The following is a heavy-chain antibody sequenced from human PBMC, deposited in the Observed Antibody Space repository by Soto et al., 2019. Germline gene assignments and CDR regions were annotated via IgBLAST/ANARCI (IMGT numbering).Heavy chain of an antibody. D-gene: IGHD3-22*01. J-gene: IGHJ5*02. V-gene: IGHV3-23*01. CDR3: AKRKYYDTSALWAS. CDR1: GFTFSSYA. Sequence: EVQLLESGGGLVQPGGSLRLSCAASGFTFSSYAVSWVCQAPGKGLEWVSSITSSGGSTYYADSVKGRFTISRDNSKNTPVLLMNSRRAEDTAVYYCAKRKYYDTSALWASWGQRTVVTVPS. CDR2: ITSSGGST.